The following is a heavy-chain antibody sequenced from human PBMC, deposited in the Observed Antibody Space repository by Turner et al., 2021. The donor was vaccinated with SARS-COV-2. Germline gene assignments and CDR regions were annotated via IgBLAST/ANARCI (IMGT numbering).Heavy chain of an antibody. CDR1: GFTFDDYA. Sequence: EVQLVESGGGLVQPGGSLRLSCAASGFTFDDYAMHWVRQAPGKGLEWVSGISWNSGTIDYADSVKGRFTISRDNAKNSLYLQMNSLRAEDTALYYCAKLAARSAYYYYGMDVWGQGTTVTVSS. CDR3: AKLAARSAYYYYGMDV. V-gene: IGHV3-9*01. D-gene: IGHD6-6*01. CDR2: ISWNSGTI. J-gene: IGHJ6*02.